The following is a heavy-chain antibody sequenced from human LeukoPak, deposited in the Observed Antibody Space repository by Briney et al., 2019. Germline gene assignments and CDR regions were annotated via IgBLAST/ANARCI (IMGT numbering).Heavy chain of an antibody. Sequence: SETLSLTCTVSGGSISSYYWSWIRQPPGKGLEWIGYIYYSGSTNYNPSLKSRVTISVDTSKNQFSLKLSSVTAADTAVYYCARTRRSSSSGSYYYGMDVWGQGTTVTVSS. J-gene: IGHJ6*02. CDR1: GGSISSYY. CDR2: IYYSGST. D-gene: IGHD6-6*01. CDR3: ARTRRSSSSGSYYYGMDV. V-gene: IGHV4-59*01.